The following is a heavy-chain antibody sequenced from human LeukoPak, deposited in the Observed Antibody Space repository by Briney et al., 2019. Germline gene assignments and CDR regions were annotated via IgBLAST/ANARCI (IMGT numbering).Heavy chain of an antibody. J-gene: IGHJ4*02. CDR1: GFTFSDSA. Sequence: GGSLRLSCAASGFTFSDSAMSWVRQAPGKGLEWVSAISGTYITTYYADSVKGRFTISRDNTKNTLYLQMNSLRAEDTAVYYCAVGGNPGALDYWGQGTLVTVSS. D-gene: IGHD4-23*01. CDR3: AVGGNPGALDY. V-gene: IGHV3-23*01. CDR2: ISGTYITT.